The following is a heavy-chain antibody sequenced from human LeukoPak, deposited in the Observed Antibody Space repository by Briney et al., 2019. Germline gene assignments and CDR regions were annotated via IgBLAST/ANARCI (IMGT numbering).Heavy chain of an antibody. CDR1: GFTFSSYA. Sequence: PGRSLRLSCAASGFTFSSYAMHWVRQAPGKRRERVAVISYDGSNKYYADSVKGRFTISRDNSKNTLYLQMNSLRAEDTAVYYCARGPGYYDSSGYWLWGQGTAVTVSS. V-gene: IGHV3-30-3*01. D-gene: IGHD3-22*01. J-gene: IGHJ6*02. CDR3: ARGPGYYDSSGYWL. CDR2: ISYDGSNK.